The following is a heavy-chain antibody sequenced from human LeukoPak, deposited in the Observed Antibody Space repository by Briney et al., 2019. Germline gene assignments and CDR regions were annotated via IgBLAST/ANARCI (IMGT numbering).Heavy chain of an antibody. J-gene: IGHJ4*02. CDR3: ASRLYYFEY. D-gene: IGHD2-15*01. CDR1: GGSISSTVYY. Sequence: PSETLSLTCTVSGGSISSTVYYWAWIRQPPGKGLEWIGSISYSGSTYYSPSLKSRVTISVDTSKNQLSLKLSSVTAADTAVYYCASRLYYFEYWGQGTLVTVSS. CDR2: ISYSGST. V-gene: IGHV4-39*01.